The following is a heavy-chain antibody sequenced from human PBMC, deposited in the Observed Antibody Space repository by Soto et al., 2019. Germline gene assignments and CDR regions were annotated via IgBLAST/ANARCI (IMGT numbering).Heavy chain of an antibody. V-gene: IGHV4-39*01. D-gene: IGHD2-2*01. CDR2: IYSSGST. CDR3: VSAPSGSSTRTVFRPLDS. J-gene: IGHJ4*02. Sequence: ASETLSLTCTVSGGSISSSSYYWGWIRQPPGKGLEWIGNIYSSGSTYYNPSLRSRVTISGDTSKNQLSLKLSSVTAADTAVYYCVSAPSGSSTRTVFRPLDSWGRGILVTVSS. CDR1: GGSISSSSYY.